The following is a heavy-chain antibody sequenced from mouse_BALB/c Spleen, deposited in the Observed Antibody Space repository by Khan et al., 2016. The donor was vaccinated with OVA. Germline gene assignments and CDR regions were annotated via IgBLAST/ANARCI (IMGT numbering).Heavy chain of an antibody. D-gene: IGHD2-10*01. CDR1: GHTFTKFG. J-gene: IGHJ4*01. CDR2: INTYTGEP. V-gene: IGHV9-3-1*01. Sequence: QIQLVQSGPEVKKPGETVKISCKASGHTFTKFGMNWVKQAPGKGLKWMGWINTYTGEPTYADDFNGRFAFSLETSASTAYLLINNLNNEDTATYYWARPPYFAYVLDNWGQGTSVTVSS. CDR3: ARPPYFAYVLDN.